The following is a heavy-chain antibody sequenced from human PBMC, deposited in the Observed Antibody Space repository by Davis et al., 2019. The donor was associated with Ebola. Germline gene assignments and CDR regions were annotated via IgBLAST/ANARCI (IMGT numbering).Heavy chain of an antibody. CDR3: AKDGGKYPYWYFDL. J-gene: IGHJ2*01. D-gene: IGHD1-14*01. CDR1: GFTFNNYA. CDR2: ISGSGTKT. V-gene: IGHV3-23*01. Sequence: PGGSLRLSCATSGFTFNNYAMSWVRQTPGKGLQWVSGISGSGTKTYYADSMKGRFTISRDNSKNTLYLQMNSLRAEDTAVYYCAKDGGKYPYWYFDLWGRGTLVTVSS.